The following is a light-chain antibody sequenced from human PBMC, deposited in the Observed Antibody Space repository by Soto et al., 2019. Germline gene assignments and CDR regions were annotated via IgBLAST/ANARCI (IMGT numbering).Light chain of an antibody. V-gene: IGLV1-51*01. CDR1: TSNIENHR. CDR3: ATWDSSLSAGV. J-gene: IGLJ2*01. CDR2: DNN. Sequence: QSVLTQPPSVSAAPGQKVIISCSGSTSNIENHRVSWYQQFPGRAPKLLIYDNNVRPSGIPDRFSGSKSGTSATLGITGLQTGDEADYYCATWDSSLSAGVFGGGTKLTVL.